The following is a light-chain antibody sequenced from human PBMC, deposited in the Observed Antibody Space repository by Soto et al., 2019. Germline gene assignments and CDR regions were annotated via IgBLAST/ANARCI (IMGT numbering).Light chain of an antibody. J-gene: IGKJ1*01. CDR3: QQYGRA. V-gene: IGKV3-20*01. CDR1: QSIDSTY. CDR2: GTS. Sequence: EIVLTQSPGILSLSPGERATLSCRASQSIDSTYSTWYQQKPGQAPRLLIYGTSNRATGIPDRFKGSGSGTDFTLTITRLEPEDFAVYYCQQYGRAFGQGTKVDIK.